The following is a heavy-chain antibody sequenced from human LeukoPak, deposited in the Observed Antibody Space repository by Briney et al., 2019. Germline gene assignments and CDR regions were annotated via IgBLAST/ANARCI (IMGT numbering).Heavy chain of an antibody. J-gene: IGHJ3*01. CDR3: AKSNGEWSRQHAFDF. Sequence: PGGSLRLSCAASGFTFSIYLMHWVRQAPGKGLDWVAIIWHDGSTKYYADSVKGRFTISRDNSKNTLYLEKNSLRAEDTALYFCAKSNGEWSRQHAFDFWGQGTMVTVSS. D-gene: IGHD3-3*01. CDR2: IWHDGSTK. CDR1: GFTFSIYL. V-gene: IGHV3-33*06.